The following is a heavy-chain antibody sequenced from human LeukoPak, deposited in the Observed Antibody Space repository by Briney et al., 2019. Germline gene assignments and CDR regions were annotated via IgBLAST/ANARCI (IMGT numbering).Heavy chain of an antibody. CDR2: ISSSSTSI. Sequence: GGSLILSCAASGFTFSSFWMSWVRQAPGRGLEWVSSISSSSTSIYYADSVKGRFTISRDSAKNSLYLQMSSLRAEDTAVYYCASGTYYYDAPSSYWGQGTLVTVSS. CDR3: ASGTYYYDAPSSY. D-gene: IGHD3-22*01. J-gene: IGHJ4*02. V-gene: IGHV3-21*06. CDR1: GFTFSSFW.